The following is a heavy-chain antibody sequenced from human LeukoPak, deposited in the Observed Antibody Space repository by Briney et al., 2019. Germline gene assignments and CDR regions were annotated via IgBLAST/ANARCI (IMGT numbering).Heavy chain of an antibody. CDR2: IYSGGST. CDR3: AKFGKSGPDDFWSGYWDY. J-gene: IGHJ4*02. CDR1: GFTVSSNY. Sequence: GGSLRLSCAASGFTVSSNYMSWVRQAPGKGLEWVSVIYSGGSTYYADYVKGRFTISRDNSKNTLYLQMNSLRAEDTAVYYCAKFGKSGPDDFWSGYWDYWGQGTLVTVSS. V-gene: IGHV3-66*01. D-gene: IGHD3-3*01.